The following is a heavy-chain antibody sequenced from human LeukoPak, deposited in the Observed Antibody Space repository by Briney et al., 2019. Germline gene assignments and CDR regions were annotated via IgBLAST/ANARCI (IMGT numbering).Heavy chain of an antibody. CDR1: GYSFTSYW. CDR2: IYPGDSDT. J-gene: IGHJ3*02. D-gene: IGHD6-19*01. Sequence: GESLKISCKGSGYSFTSYWIGWVRQMPGKGLEWMGIIYPGDSDTRYSPSFQGQVTISADKSISTAYLQWSSLKASDTAMYYCARHLTSSGQPTDAFDIWGQGTMVTVSS. CDR3: ARHLTSSGQPTDAFDI. V-gene: IGHV5-51*01.